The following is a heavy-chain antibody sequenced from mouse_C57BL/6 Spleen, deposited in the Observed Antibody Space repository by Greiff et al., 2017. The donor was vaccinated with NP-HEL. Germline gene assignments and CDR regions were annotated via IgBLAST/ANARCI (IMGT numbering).Heavy chain of an antibody. CDR1: GYTFTSYW. D-gene: IGHD2-1*01. CDR2: IHPNSGST. Sequence: QVQLQQPGAELVKPGASVKLSCKASGYTFTSYWMHWVKQRPGQGLEWIGMIHPNSGSTNYNEKFKSKATLTVDKSSSTAYMQLSSPTSEDSAVYYCARDGNLAWFAYWGQGTLVTVSA. J-gene: IGHJ3*01. V-gene: IGHV1-64*01. CDR3: ARDGNLAWFAY.